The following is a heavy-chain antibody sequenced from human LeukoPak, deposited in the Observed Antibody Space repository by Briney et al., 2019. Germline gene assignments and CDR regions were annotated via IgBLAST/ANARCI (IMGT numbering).Heavy chain of an antibody. Sequence: PSETLSLTCTVSGGSISSSSYYWGWIRQPPGKGLEWIGSIYYSGSTYYNPSLKSRVTISVDTSKNQFSLQLKSVTPEDTAVYYCASGNYAFDIWGQGTMVTVSS. CDR1: GGSISSSSYY. D-gene: IGHD4-23*01. V-gene: IGHV4-39*01. CDR3: ASGNYAFDI. J-gene: IGHJ3*02. CDR2: IYYSGST.